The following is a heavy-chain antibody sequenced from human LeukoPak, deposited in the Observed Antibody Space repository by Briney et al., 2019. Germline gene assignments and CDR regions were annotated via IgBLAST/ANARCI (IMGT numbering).Heavy chain of an antibody. J-gene: IGHJ4*02. CDR2: IYYSGST. CDR1: GGSISSSSYY. V-gene: IGHV4-39*01. Sequence: PSETLSLTCTVSGGSISSSSYYWGWIRQPPGKGLEWIGSIYYSGSTYYNPSLKSRVTISVDTSKNQFSLKLSSVTAADTAVYYCARLIELAAQYFDYWGQGTLVTVSS. CDR3: ARLIELAAQYFDY. D-gene: IGHD6-13*01.